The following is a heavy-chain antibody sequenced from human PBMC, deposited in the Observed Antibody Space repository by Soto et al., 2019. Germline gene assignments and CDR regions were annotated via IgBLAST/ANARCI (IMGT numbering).Heavy chain of an antibody. CDR2: IYYSGST. D-gene: IGHD1-20*01. CDR1: GGSISSYY. Sequence: SETLSLTCTVSGGSISSYYWSWIRQPPGKGLEWIGHIYYSGSTNYNPSLKSRVTISVYTSKREFSLKLTSVTAADTAVYYCASENGIFYYTGQGSLVTVSS. CDR3: ASENGIFYY. J-gene: IGHJ4*02. V-gene: IGHV4-59*01.